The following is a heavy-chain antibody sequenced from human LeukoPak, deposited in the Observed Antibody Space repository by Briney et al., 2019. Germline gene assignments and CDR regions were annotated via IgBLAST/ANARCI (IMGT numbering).Heavy chain of an antibody. V-gene: IGHV4-4*07. CDR2: IYTSGST. Sequence: PSETLSLTCTVSGGSISSYYWSWIRQPAGKGLEWIGRIYTSGSTNYNPSLKSRVTMSVDTSKNQFSLKLSSVTAADTAVYYCARRAYSSGYYYFDYWGQGALVTVSS. D-gene: IGHD3-22*01. J-gene: IGHJ4*02. CDR3: ARRAYSSGYYYFDY. CDR1: GGSISSYY.